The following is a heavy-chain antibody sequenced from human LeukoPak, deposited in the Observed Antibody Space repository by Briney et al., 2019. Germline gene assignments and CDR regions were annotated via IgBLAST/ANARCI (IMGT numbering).Heavy chain of an antibody. Sequence: GGSLRLSCAASGFTFSSYAMSWVRQAPGKGLEWVSAISGSGGSTHYADSVKGRFTISRDNSKNTLYLQMNSLRAEDTAVYYCAKDRTMVRGVIGGFDYWGQGTLVTVSS. CDR1: GFTFSSYA. J-gene: IGHJ4*02. V-gene: IGHV3-23*01. CDR2: ISGSGGST. CDR3: AKDRTMVRGVIGGFDY. D-gene: IGHD3-10*01.